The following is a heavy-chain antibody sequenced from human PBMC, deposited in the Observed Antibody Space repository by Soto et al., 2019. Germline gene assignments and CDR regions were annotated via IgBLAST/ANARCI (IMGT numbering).Heavy chain of an antibody. CDR1: GGSFSGYY. CDR3: ARSSSVVRGVTYYYYGMDV. J-gene: IGHJ6*02. CDR2: INHSGST. D-gene: IGHD3-10*01. V-gene: IGHV4-34*01. Sequence: SETLSLTCAVYGGSFSGYYWSWIRQPPGNGLEWIGEINHSGSTNYNPSLKSRVTISVDTSRNQFSLKLSSVTAADTAVYYCARSSSVVRGVTYYYYGMDVWGQGTTVT.